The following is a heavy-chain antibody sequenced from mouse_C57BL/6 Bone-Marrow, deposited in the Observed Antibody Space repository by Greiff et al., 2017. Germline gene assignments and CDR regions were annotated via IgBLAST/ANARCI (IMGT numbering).Heavy chain of an antibody. J-gene: IGHJ1*03. V-gene: IGHV1-72*01. Sequence: QVQLQQSGAELVKPGASVKLSCKASGYTFTGYWMHWVKQRPGRGLEWIGRIDPNSGGTKYNEKFKSKATLTVDKPSSTAYMQLSSLTSEDSAVYYCARGEIYYDYDDERYCDVWGTGTTVTVSS. CDR3: ARGEIYYDYDDERYCDV. CDR1: GYTFTGYW. D-gene: IGHD2-4*01. CDR2: IDPNSGGT.